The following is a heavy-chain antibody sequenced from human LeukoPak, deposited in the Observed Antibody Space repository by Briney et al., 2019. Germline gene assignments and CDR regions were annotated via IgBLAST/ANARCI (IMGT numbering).Heavy chain of an antibody. V-gene: IGHV1-18*01. CDR2: ISAYNGNT. CDR3: ARDVHGDYGSGWFDP. CDR1: GYTFTSYG. D-gene: IGHD4-17*01. Sequence: ASVKVSCKASGYTFTSYGISWVRQAPGQGLEWMGWISAYNGNTNYAQKLQGRVTMTTDTSTSTAYMELRSLRSDDTAVYYRARDVHGDYGSGWFDPWGQGTLVSVSS. J-gene: IGHJ5*02.